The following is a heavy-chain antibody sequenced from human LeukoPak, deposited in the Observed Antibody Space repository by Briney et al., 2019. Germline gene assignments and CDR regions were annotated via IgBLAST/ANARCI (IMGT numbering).Heavy chain of an antibody. Sequence: PGGSLRLSCAASGFTFSSYSMNWVRQAPGKGLEWVGNIDEGGSGKWYVDSVKGRFTMSRDNAKNSLFLEMNSLRVEDTAIYYCARDRGDGYNYRSPFDSWGQGTLVTVSS. V-gene: IGHV3-7*01. J-gene: IGHJ4*02. CDR1: GFTFSSYS. CDR3: ARDRGDGYNYRSPFDS. D-gene: IGHD5-24*01. CDR2: IDEGGSGK.